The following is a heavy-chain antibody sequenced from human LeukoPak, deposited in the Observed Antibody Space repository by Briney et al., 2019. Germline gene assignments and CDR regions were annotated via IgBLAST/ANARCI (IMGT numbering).Heavy chain of an antibody. V-gene: IGHV3-7*04. Sequence: GGSLRLSCEASGFTFSTYWMSWVRQAPGKGLEWVAIINQDGSEKYYVDFLKGRFTISRDNAKNSLYLQMNSLRAEDTAVYYCARVRGRWSLDYWGQGTLLTVSS. J-gene: IGHJ4*02. D-gene: IGHD2-15*01. CDR2: INQDGSEK. CDR3: ARVRGRWSLDY. CDR1: GFTFSTYW.